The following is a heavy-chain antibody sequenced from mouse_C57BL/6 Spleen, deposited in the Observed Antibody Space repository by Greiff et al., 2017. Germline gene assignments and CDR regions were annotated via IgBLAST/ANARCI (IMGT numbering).Heavy chain of an antibody. CDR3: ASGVTTGAY. Sequence: EVQLVESGAELVKPGASVKLSCTASGFNIKDYYMHWVKQRTEQGLEWIGRIDPEDGETKYAPKFPGKATITADTSSNTAYLQLSSLTSEDSAVDYCASGVTTGAYWGQGTLVTVSA. CDR1: GFNIKDYY. CDR2: IDPEDGET. V-gene: IGHV14-2*01. J-gene: IGHJ3*01. D-gene: IGHD2-2*01.